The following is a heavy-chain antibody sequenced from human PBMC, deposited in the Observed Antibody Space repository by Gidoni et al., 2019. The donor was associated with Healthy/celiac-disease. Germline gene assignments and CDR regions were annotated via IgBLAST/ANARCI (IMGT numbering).Heavy chain of an antibody. CDR2: INTSGST. J-gene: IGHJ4*02. CDR1: GGPISSYY. V-gene: IGHV4-4*07. D-gene: IGHD6-6*01. CDR3: AREWSRARHYYFDY. Sequence: QVQLQESGPGLVKPSETLSLTCTVSGGPISSYYWSWIRQPAGKGLEWIGRINTSGSTNYNPSLKSRVTMSVDTSKNQFSLKLSSVTAADTAVYYCAREWSRARHYYFDYWGQGTLVTVSS.